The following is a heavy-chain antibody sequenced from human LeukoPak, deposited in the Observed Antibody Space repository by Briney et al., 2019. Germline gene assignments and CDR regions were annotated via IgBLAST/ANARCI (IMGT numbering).Heavy chain of an antibody. CDR3: AREAVITMVRGVIRYNWFDP. CDR2: INRSGST. Sequence: SETLSLTCAVYGGSFSGYYWSWIRQPPGKGLEWIGEINRSGSTNYNPSLKSRVTISVDTSKNQFSLKLSSVAAADTAVYYRAREAVITMVRGVIRYNWFDPWGQGTLVTVSS. CDR1: GGSFSGYY. J-gene: IGHJ5*02. D-gene: IGHD3-10*01. V-gene: IGHV4-34*01.